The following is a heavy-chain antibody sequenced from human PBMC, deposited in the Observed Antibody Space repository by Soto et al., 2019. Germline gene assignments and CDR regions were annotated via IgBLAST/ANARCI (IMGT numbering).Heavy chain of an antibody. J-gene: IGHJ4*02. CDR3: ARVPATGYYYDSSGYYYFAY. CDR1: GYTFTSYG. CDR2: ISTYNGNT. D-gene: IGHD3-22*01. Sequence: QVQLVQSGAEVKKPGASVKVSCKASGYTFTSYGISWVRQAPGQGLEWMGWISTYNGNTNYAQKLQGRVTMTTDTSTSTAYMELRSLRSDDTAVYYCARVPATGYYYDSSGYYYFAYWGPGTLVTVSS. V-gene: IGHV1-18*01.